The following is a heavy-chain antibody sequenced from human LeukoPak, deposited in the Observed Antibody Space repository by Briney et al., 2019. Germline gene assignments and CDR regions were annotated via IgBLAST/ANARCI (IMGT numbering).Heavy chain of an antibody. CDR3: ARGRQFGEFDF. D-gene: IGHD3-10*01. Sequence: SETLSLTCTVSGFSISSGYYWAWIRQPPGKGLEWVGTIYHTGTTYYNPSLKSRVTISVDTAKNQFSLRLTSVTAADTAVYYCARGRQFGEFDFWGQGILVTVSS. CDR2: IYHTGTT. J-gene: IGHJ4*02. CDR1: GFSISSGYY. V-gene: IGHV4-38-2*02.